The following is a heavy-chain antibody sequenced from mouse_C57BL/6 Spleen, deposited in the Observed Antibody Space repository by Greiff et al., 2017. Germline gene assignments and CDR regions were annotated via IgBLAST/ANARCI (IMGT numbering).Heavy chain of an antibody. CDR2: IYPGSGST. CDR3: ARRGYDGSSYVDWDCDV. V-gene: IGHV1-55*01. J-gene: IGHJ1*03. Sequence: QVQLQQPGAELVKPGASVKMSCKASGYTFTSYWITWVQPRPGQGLEWIGDIYPGSGSTNYNEQLKSKATLTVDTSSSTGDRQLSSLTSEDSAVEYCARRGYDGSSYVDWDCDVWGTGTTVTVSS. CDR1: GYTFTSYW. D-gene: IGHD1-1*01.